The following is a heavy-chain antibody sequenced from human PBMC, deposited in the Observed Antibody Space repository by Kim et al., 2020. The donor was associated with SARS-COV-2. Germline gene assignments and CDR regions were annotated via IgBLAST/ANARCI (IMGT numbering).Heavy chain of an antibody. V-gene: IGHV1-18*01. J-gene: IGHJ6*02. Sequence: ASVKVSCKASGYTFTSYGISWVRQAPGQGLEWMGWISAYNGNTNYAQKLQGRVTMTTDTSTSTAYMELRSLRSDDTAVYYCARDYDSYYYYGMDVWGQGTTVTVSS. CDR2: ISAYNGNT. D-gene: IGHD3-3*01. CDR1: GYTFTSYG. CDR3: ARDYDSYYYYGMDV.